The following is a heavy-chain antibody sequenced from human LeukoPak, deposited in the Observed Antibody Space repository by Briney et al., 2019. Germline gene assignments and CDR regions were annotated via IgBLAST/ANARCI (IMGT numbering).Heavy chain of an antibody. J-gene: IGHJ6*03. Sequence: GSLRLSCAASGFTFSSYAMSWVRPAPGKGLEWVSAISGSGDSTYYADSVKGRFTISRDNSKNTLYLQMNSLRAEDTAIYYCANARHYGSGSYYINYYYYYMDVWGKGTTVTVSS. V-gene: IGHV3-23*01. CDR2: ISGSGDST. CDR3: ANARHYGSGSYYINYYYYYMDV. D-gene: IGHD3-10*01. CDR1: GFTFSSYA.